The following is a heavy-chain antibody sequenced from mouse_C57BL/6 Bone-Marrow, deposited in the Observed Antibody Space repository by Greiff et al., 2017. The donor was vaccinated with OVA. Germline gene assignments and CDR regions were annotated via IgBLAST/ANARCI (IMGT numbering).Heavy chain of an antibody. CDR3: ARERTNWYIDV. CDR1: GYTFTSYN. Sequence: QVQLQQSGAELVRPGASVKMSCKASGYTFTSYNMHWVKQTPRQGLEWIGAIYPGNGDTSYNQKFKGKATLTVDQSSRTAYMLLTRLTSEDSAVYFCARERTNWYIDVWGTGTSVTVSS. J-gene: IGHJ1*03. CDR2: IYPGNGDT. V-gene: IGHV1-12*01. D-gene: IGHD2-13*01.